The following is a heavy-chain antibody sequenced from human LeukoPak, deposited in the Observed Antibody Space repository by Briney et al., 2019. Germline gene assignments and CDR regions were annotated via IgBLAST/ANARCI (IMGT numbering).Heavy chain of an antibody. CDR3: ARDLVVGATSPPDY. CDR1: GFTFSSYS. D-gene: IGHD1-26*01. J-gene: IGHJ4*02. Sequence: PGGSLRPSCAASGFTFSSYSMNWVRQAPGKGLEWVSSISSSSSYIYYADSVKGRFTISRDNAKNSLYLQMNSLRAEDTAVYYCARDLVVGATSPPDYWGQGTLVTVSS. V-gene: IGHV3-21*01. CDR2: ISSSSSYI.